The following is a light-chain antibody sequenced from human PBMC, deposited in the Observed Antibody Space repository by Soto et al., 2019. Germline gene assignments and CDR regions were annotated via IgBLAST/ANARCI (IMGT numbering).Light chain of an antibody. J-gene: IGKJ1*01. Sequence: IQLTQSPSFLSASLGDRVTLPCRASQGISSYLAWYQQKPGKAPKLLIYAASTLQSGVPSRFSGSGSGTEFTLTIGSLQPDDFATYYCQQYNSYSSTFGQGTKVDIK. CDR1: QGISSY. CDR3: QQYNSYSST. V-gene: IGKV1-9*01. CDR2: AAS.